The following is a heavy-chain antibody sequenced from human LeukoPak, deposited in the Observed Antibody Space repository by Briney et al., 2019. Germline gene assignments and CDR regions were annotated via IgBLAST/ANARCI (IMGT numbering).Heavy chain of an antibody. V-gene: IGHV3-30*04. CDR2: ISNDGSNK. CDR1: GFTFSTYA. D-gene: IGHD2-15*01. CDR3: ARSRSGGSLLGY. J-gene: IGHJ4*02. Sequence: SGGSLRLSCAASGFTFSTYAMHWVRQAPGKGLEWVAVISNDGSNKYYADSVKGRFTISRGNSKSALYLQMNSLRAEDTAVYYCARSRSGGSLLGYWGQGTVVTVSS.